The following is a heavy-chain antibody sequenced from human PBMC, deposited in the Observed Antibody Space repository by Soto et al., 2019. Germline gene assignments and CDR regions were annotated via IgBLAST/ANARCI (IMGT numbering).Heavy chain of an antibody. V-gene: IGHV3-23*01. Sequence: PGGSLRLSCAASGFTFSSYAMSWVRQAPGKGLEWVSAISGSGGNTYYADSVKGRFTISRDNSKNTLYLQMKSLRAEDTAVYYCAKGYPILTNLDYWGQGTLVTVSS. D-gene: IGHD3-9*01. CDR3: AKGYPILTNLDY. CDR2: ISGSGGNT. CDR1: GFTFSSYA. J-gene: IGHJ4*02.